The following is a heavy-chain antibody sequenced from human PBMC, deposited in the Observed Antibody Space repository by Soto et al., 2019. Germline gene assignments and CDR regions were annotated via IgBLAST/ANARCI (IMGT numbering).Heavy chain of an antibody. CDR3: ASLYYYDSSGYFGGHYYYGMDV. J-gene: IGHJ6*02. V-gene: IGHV3-21*01. Sequence: EVQLVESGGGLVKPGGSLRLSCAASGFTFSSYSMNWVRQAPGKGLEWVSSISSSSGYIYYADSVRGRFTISRDNAQNSLFLHMNSLRAEDTAVYYCASLYYYDSSGYFGGHYYYGMDVGGQGTTVTVSS. D-gene: IGHD3-22*01. CDR2: ISSSSGYI. CDR1: GFTFSSYS.